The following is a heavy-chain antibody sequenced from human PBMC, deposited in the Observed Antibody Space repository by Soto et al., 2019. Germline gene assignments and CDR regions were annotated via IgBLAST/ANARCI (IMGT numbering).Heavy chain of an antibody. CDR2: IYHDGST. V-gene: IGHV4-4*02. Sequence: SETLSLTCAVSGGSVTNTNWWTWVRQPPGKGLEWIGEIYHDGSTNFNPSLKSRITMSVDKSENQFSLKLMSVTAADTAVYFCASRSIVTTRFDYWGQGTLVTVSS. CDR3: ASRSIVTTRFDY. J-gene: IGHJ4*02. D-gene: IGHD5-12*01. CDR1: GGSVTNTNW.